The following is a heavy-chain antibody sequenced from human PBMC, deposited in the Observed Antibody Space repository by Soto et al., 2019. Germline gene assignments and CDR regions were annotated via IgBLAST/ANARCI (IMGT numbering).Heavy chain of an antibody. J-gene: IGHJ4*02. CDR1: GFTFSSYA. CDR3: AAPPGSGWYYFDY. V-gene: IGHV3-23*01. D-gene: IGHD6-19*01. Sequence: VQLLESGGGLVQPGGSLRLSCAASGFTFSSYAMSWVRQAPGKGLEWVSGISGGGGGTYYADSVKGRFTISRDNSKNMLYLQMTSLRAEDTAIYYCAAPPGSGWYYFDYWGQGTLVTVSS. CDR2: ISGGGGGT.